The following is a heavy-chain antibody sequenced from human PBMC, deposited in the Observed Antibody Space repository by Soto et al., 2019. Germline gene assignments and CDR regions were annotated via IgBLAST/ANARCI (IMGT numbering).Heavy chain of an antibody. Sequence: PSETLSLTCAVYGGSFRGYYWSWIRQPPGKGLEWIGEINHSGSTNYNPSLKSRVTISVDTSKNQFSLKLSSVTAADTAVYYCASGRRAITXTIIRPLRPYYYYGMDVWGQGTTVTVSS. D-gene: IGHD3-22*01. V-gene: IGHV4-34*01. CDR3: ASGRRAITXTIIRPLRPYYYYGMDV. J-gene: IGHJ6*02. CDR2: INHSGST. CDR1: GGSFRGYY.